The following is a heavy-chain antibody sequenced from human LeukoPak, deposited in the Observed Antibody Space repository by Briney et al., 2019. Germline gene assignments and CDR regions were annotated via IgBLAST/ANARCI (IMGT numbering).Heavy chain of an antibody. CDR3: ARYYYDSSGYHSFDY. Sequence: SVKVSCTASGGTFSSYAISWVRQSPGQGLEWMGGIIPISGTANYAQKFQGRVTITADESTSTAYMELSSLRSEDTAVYYCARYYYDSSGYHSFDYWGQGTLVTVSS. J-gene: IGHJ4*02. V-gene: IGHV1-69*01. CDR1: GGTFSSYA. D-gene: IGHD3-22*01. CDR2: IIPISGTA.